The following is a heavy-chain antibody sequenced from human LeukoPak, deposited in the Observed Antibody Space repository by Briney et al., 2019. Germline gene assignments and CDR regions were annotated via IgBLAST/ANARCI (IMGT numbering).Heavy chain of an antibody. CDR1: GFTFSSYA. CDR2: ISYDGTYK. D-gene: IGHD6-19*01. J-gene: IGHJ6*04. CDR3: ARVRQWLLMDV. V-gene: IGHV3-30*04. Sequence: PGRSLRLSCAASGFTFSSYAMHWVRQAPGKGLEWVALISYDGTYKYYADSVKGRFTISRDNSKNTLYLQMNSLRAEDTAVYYCARVRQWLLMDVWGKGTTVTVSS.